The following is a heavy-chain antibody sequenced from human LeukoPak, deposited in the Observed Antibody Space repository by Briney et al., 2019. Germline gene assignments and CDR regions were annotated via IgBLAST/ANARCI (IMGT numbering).Heavy chain of an antibody. Sequence: GGSLRLSCAASGFTFSSYAMSWVRQAPGKGLEWVSAISSSGGSTYYTDSVKGRFTISRDNSKNTLYLQMNSLRAEDTAVYYCAKDLVGVAVPGYWGQGTLVTVSS. D-gene: IGHD2-15*01. CDR2: ISSSGGST. CDR1: GFTFSSYA. V-gene: IGHV3-23*01. J-gene: IGHJ4*02. CDR3: AKDLVGVAVPGY.